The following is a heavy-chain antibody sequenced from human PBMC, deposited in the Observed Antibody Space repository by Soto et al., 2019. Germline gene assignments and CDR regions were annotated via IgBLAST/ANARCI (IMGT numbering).Heavy chain of an antibody. V-gene: IGHV3-13*01. J-gene: IGHJ6*03. CDR1: GFTFSSYD. CDR2: IGTAGDT. D-gene: IGHD1-26*01. CDR3: ARGRGSYYYYMDV. Sequence: GGSLRLSCAASGFTFSSYDMHWVRQATGKGLEWVSAIGTAGDTYYPGSVKGRFTISRENAKNSLYLQMNSLRAGDTAVYYCARGRGSYYYYMDVWGKGTTVTVSS.